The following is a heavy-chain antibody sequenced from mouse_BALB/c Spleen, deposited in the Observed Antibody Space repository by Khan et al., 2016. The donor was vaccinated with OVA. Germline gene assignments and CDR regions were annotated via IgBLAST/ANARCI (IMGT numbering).Heavy chain of an antibody. Sequence: QVQLKESGPGLVAPSQSLSITCTVSGFSLTSYGVHWVRQPPGKGLEWLGVIWAGGSTNYNYALMYSMSISKDNSKSQVFLKMNSLQTEDTAMYYGARLEDIWGQGTTLTVSS. CDR1: GFSLTSYG. D-gene: IGHD1-3*01. CDR2: IWAGGST. CDR3: ARLEDI. J-gene: IGHJ2*01. V-gene: IGHV2-9*02.